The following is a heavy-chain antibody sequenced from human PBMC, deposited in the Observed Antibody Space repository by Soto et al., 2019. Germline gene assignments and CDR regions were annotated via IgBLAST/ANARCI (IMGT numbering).Heavy chain of an antibody. CDR3: ASAGRRARPTCFDY. CDR2: ISGSGGST. D-gene: IGHD3-10*01. Sequence: EVQLLESGGGLVQPGGSLRLSCAASGFTFSSYAMIWVRQAPGKGLEWVSAISGSGGSTYYADSVKGRFTISIHNSKNTLYLQRNSLSAEDTAVYYCASAGRRARPTCFDYWGQGTLVTVSA. CDR1: GFTFSSYA. V-gene: IGHV3-23*01. J-gene: IGHJ4*02.